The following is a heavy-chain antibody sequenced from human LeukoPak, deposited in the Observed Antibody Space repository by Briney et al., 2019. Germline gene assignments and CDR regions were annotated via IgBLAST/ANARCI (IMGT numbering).Heavy chain of an antibody. Sequence: GGSLRLSCAASGFTFSSYSMNWARQAPGKGLEWVSSIRISSSDIYYAAPVKGRFTISRDNAKNSLYLQMNSLRAEDTAVYYCARDGGSSSWYDRYWGQGTLVTVSS. V-gene: IGHV3-21*01. D-gene: IGHD6-13*01. CDR1: GFTFSSYS. J-gene: IGHJ4*02. CDR3: ARDGGSSSWYDRY. CDR2: IRISSSDI.